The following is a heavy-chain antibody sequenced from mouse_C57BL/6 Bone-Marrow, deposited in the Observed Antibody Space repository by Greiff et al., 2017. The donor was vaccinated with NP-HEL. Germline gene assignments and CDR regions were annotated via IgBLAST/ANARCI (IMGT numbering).Heavy chain of an antibody. V-gene: IGHV1-76*01. CDR3: ASHHYYYGTSGWYFDV. CDR1: GYTFTDYY. Sequence: QVQLQQSGAELVRPGASVKLSCKASGYTFTDYYINWVKQRPGQGLEWIARIYPGSGNTYYNEKFKGKATLTAEKSSSTAYMQLSSLTSEDSAVYFCASHHYYYGTSGWYFDVWGTGTTVTVSS. D-gene: IGHD1-1*01. CDR2: IYPGSGNT. J-gene: IGHJ1*03.